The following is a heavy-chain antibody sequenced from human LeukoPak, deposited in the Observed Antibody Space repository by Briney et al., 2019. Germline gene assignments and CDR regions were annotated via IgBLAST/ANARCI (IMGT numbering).Heavy chain of an antibody. V-gene: IGHV4-59*08. CDR1: GDSMSGFY. Sequence: SETLSLTCTVSGDSMSGFYWSWIRQPPGKGLEWIGFIHYTGSTNSNASLKSRVTISIDTSKNQFSLRLSSVTAADTAVYYCARYTPSGGYAGSFYDPWGQGTLVTVSS. J-gene: IGHJ5*02. D-gene: IGHD2/OR15-2a*01. CDR3: ARYTPSGGYAGSFYDP. CDR2: IHYTGST.